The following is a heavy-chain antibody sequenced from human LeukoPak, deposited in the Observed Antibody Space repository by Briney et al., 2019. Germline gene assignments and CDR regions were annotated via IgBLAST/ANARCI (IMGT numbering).Heavy chain of an antibody. V-gene: IGHV5-51*01. Sequence: GESLKISCKGSGYSFTSYWIGWVRQMPGKGLEWMGIIYPGDSDTRYSPSFQGQVTISADKSISTAYLQWSSLKASDTAMYYCARQRKTYYYGSGSYTSNWFDPWGQGTLVTVS. D-gene: IGHD3-10*01. J-gene: IGHJ5*02. CDR3: ARQRKTYYYGSGSYTSNWFDP. CDR1: GYSFTSYW. CDR2: IYPGDSDT.